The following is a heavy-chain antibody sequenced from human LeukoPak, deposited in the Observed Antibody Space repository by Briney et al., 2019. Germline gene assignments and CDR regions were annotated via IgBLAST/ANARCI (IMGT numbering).Heavy chain of an antibody. D-gene: IGHD3-10*01. J-gene: IGHJ5*02. CDR2: IYYSGST. CDR3: ARQYHYYGSGSSWFDP. V-gene: IGHV4-59*08. CDR1: GGSINSYY. Sequence: SETLSLTCTVSGGSINSYYWSWIRQPPGKGLEWMGYIYYSGSTNYNPSLKSRVTISVDTSKNQFSLKLSSVTAADTAVYYCARQYHYYGSGSSWFDPWGQGTLVTVSS.